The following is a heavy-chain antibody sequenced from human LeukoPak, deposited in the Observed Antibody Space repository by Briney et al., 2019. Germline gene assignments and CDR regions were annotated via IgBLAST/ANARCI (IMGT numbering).Heavy chain of an antibody. V-gene: IGHV3-30*02. CDR3: AKEPYGSGSYWYMDV. D-gene: IGHD3-10*01. CDR1: AFTFSNYG. J-gene: IGHJ6*03. Sequence: PGGSLRLSGAASAFTFSNYGMHWVRQAPGKGLEWVTFIRYDGSREYYADSVKGRFSISRDTSKNTLYLQMNRLRAEDTAVYYCAKEPYGSGSYWYMDVWGKGTTVTVSS. CDR2: IRYDGSRE.